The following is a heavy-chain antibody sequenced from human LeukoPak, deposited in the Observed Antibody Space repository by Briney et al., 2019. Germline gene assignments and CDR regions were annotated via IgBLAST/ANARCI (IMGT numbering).Heavy chain of an antibody. CDR1: GGSISSSSYY. D-gene: IGHD6-13*01. CDR3: ARSAAFDY. Sequence: SETLSLTCTVSGGSISSSSYYWGWIRQPPGKGLEWIGSIYYSGSTYYNPSLKSRVTISVDTSKNQFSLKLSSVTAADTAVYYCARSAAFDYWGQGTLVTVSS. V-gene: IGHV4-39*07. CDR2: IYYSGST. J-gene: IGHJ4*02.